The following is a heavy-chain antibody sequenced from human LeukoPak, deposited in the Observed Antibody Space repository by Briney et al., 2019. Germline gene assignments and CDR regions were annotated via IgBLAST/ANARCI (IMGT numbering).Heavy chain of an antibody. V-gene: IGHV3-53*01. CDR3: ARETVDTAMVAY. CDR2: MYSGGST. D-gene: IGHD5-18*01. Sequence: PGGSLRLSCAASGFTVSSNYMSWVRQAPGKGLEWDSVMYSGGSTYYADSVKGRFTIARDNSKNTLYLQMNSLRTEDTAVYYCARETVDTAMVAYWGQGTLVTVSS. J-gene: IGHJ4*02. CDR1: GFTVSSNY.